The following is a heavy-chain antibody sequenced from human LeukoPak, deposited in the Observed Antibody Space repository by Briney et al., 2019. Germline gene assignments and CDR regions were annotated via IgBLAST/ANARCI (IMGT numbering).Heavy chain of an antibody. J-gene: IGHJ4*02. CDR2: INPSGGST. CDR3: ARGGYYYDSSGYSHLPDY. V-gene: IGHV1-46*01. CDR1: GYTFTSYY. Sequence: ASVKVSCKASGYTFTSYYMHWVRQAPGQGLEWMGLINPSGGSTSYAQKFQGRVTMTRDTSTSTVYMELSSLRSEDTAVYYCARGGYYYDSSGYSHLPDYWGQGTLVTVSA. D-gene: IGHD3-22*01.